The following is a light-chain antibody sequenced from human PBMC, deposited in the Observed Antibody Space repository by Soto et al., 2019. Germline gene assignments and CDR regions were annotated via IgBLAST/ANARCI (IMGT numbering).Light chain of an antibody. Sequence: QSALTQPASVSGSPGQSITISCTGTSSDVGGYDYVSWYQQHPGRPPKLVISDVTNRPSGFSNRFSGSKSGNTASLTISGLQAEDEAVYFCSSYTISRTPYVFGPGTKLPVL. J-gene: IGLJ1*01. CDR2: DVT. CDR1: SSDVGGYDY. V-gene: IGLV2-14*03. CDR3: SSYTISRTPYV.